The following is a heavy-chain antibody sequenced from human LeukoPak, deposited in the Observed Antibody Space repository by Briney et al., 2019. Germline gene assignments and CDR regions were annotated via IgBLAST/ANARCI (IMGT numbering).Heavy chain of an antibody. CDR1: GFTFSGSW. V-gene: IGHV3-7*01. D-gene: IGHD3-22*01. Sequence: GGSLRLSCAAPGFTFSGSWMSWVRQAPGKGLEWVASINQDGGEKYSLDSVKGRFTISRDNTKSSLYLQMNSLRAEDTAVYYCARGPYYYDSSGYLDYWGQGTLVTVSS. CDR2: INQDGGEK. J-gene: IGHJ4*02. CDR3: ARGPYYYDSSGYLDY.